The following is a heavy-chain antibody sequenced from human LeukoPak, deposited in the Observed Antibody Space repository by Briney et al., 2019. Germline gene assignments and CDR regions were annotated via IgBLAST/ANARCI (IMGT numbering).Heavy chain of an antibody. D-gene: IGHD5-24*01. CDR1: GGSISSGDYY. CDR2: IYYSGST. J-gene: IGHJ4*02. CDR3: ARDQGDGYPYHFDY. V-gene: IGHV4-30-4*01. Sequence: SETLSLTCTVSGGSISSGDYYWSWIRQPPGKGLEWIGYIYYSGSTYYNPSLKSRVTISVDTSKNQFSLKLSSVTAADTAVYYCARDQGDGYPYHFDYWGQGTLVTVSS.